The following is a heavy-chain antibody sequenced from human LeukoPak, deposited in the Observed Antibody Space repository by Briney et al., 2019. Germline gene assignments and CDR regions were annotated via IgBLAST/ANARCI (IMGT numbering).Heavy chain of an antibody. D-gene: IGHD3-3*01. CDR1: GGSISSYY. CDR2: VYYSGST. V-gene: IGHV4-59*01. Sequence: PSETLSLTCTVSGGSISSYYWSWIRQPPWKGLEWIGYVYYSGSTNYNPSLKSRVTISVDTSKNQFSLKLSSVTAADTAVYYCAREHGQTAYYDFWSGYPSRYMDVWGKGSTVTVSS. CDR3: AREHGQTAYYDFWSGYPSRYMDV. J-gene: IGHJ6*03.